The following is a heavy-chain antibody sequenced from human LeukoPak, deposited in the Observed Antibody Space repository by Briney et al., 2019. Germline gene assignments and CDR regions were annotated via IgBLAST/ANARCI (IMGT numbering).Heavy chain of an antibody. CDR1: GFTFSIYS. CDR3: AKDPAYYDSSGYYPDAFDI. CDR2: ISGSGGST. Sequence: GGSLRLSCAASGFTFSIYSMNWVRQAPGKGLEWVSAISGSGGSTYYADSVKGRFTISRDNSKNTLYLQMNSLRAEDTAVYYCAKDPAYYDSSGYYPDAFDIWGQGTMVTVSS. V-gene: IGHV3-23*01. D-gene: IGHD3-22*01. J-gene: IGHJ3*02.